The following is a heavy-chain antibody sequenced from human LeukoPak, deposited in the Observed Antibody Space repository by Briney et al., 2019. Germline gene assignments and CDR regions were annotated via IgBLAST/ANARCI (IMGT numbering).Heavy chain of an antibody. D-gene: IGHD3-10*01. CDR2: VSYSGST. CDR1: GGSISSSSYY. CDR3: ARRIGNYFYAGGEGF. V-gene: IGHV4-39*01. J-gene: IGHJ4*02. Sequence: PSETLSLTCTDSGGSISSSSYYWGWLRQPPGKGLEWIGSVSYSGSTFYNPSLMSRVTISVNTSKNQFSLKLSSVTAADTSVYYCARRIGNYFYAGGEGFRGQGALVTVSS.